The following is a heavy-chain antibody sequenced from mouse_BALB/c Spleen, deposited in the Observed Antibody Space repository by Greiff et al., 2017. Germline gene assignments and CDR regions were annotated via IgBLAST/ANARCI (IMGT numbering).Heavy chain of an antibody. CDR1: GFTFSSYT. V-gene: IGHV5-6-4*01. Sequence: EVQVVESGGGLVKPGGSLKLSCAASGFTFSSYTMSWVRQTPEKRLEWVATISSGGSYTYYPDSVKGRFTISRDNAKNTLYLQMSSLKSEDTAMYYCTRDLNGPNFVGAMDYWGQGTSVTVSS. CDR2: ISSGGSYT. D-gene: IGHD4-1*01. CDR3: TRDLNGPNFVGAMDY. J-gene: IGHJ4*01.